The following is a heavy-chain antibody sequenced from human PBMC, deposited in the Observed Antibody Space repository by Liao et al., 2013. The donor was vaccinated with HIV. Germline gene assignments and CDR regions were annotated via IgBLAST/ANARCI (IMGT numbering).Heavy chain of an antibody. Sequence: QVQLQESGPGLVKPSETLSLTCTVSGGSISSYYWSLIRQPPGKGLEWIGEINYSGSTNYNPSLKSRVTLLIDTSKNQFSLKMTSVTAADTGVYYCARVVTRYGATYYMDAWGKGSTVTVSS. CDR2: INYSGST. V-gene: IGHV4-59*12. CDR3: ARVVTRYGATYYMDA. CDR1: GGSISSYY. J-gene: IGHJ6*03. D-gene: IGHD4-17*01.